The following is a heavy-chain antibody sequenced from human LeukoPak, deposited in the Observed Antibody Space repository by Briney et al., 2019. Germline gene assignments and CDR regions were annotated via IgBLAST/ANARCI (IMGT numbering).Heavy chain of an antibody. V-gene: IGHV3-30*02. Sequence: GGSLRLACAASGFTLSNSGMHWARQAPGKGLEWVAFIQYDEKNKFYADSVRGRFTISRDTSTNTLFLQMNYLRADDTALYYCAKDNPLIAIWDQGTLVTVSS. CDR2: IQYDEKNK. CDR1: GFTLSNSG. CDR3: AKDNPLIAI. D-gene: IGHD2/OR15-2a*01. J-gene: IGHJ4*02.